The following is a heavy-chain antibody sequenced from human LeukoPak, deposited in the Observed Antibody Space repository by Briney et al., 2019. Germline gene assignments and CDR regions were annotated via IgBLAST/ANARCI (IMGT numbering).Heavy chain of an antibody. Sequence: ASVKVSCKASGYTFTGHYIYWVRQAPGQGLEWMGFINPNSGGTNYAQKFQGRVTMTRDTSVSTAYMELSRLTSDDTAVYYCVRVGHTSGWDFDYWGQGTLVTVSS. CDR1: GYTFTGHY. J-gene: IGHJ4*02. D-gene: IGHD6-19*01. CDR2: INPNSGGT. CDR3: VRVGHTSGWDFDY. V-gene: IGHV1-2*02.